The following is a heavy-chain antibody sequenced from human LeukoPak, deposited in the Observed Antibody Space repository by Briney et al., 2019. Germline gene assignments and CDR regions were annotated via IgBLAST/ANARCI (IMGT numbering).Heavy chain of an antibody. D-gene: IGHD1-26*01. CDR3: ARGRSNYYGMDV. V-gene: IGHV4-59*01. J-gene: IGHJ6*02. CDR1: GGFLNIYY. CDR2: IYYNGNT. Sequence: SGTLALTRSFSGGFLNIYYWDWVRGPPRKGLEWIGYIYYNGNTNYSPSLKSRVTMSVDTSKNLFSLKVSSVTAADTAVYYCARGRSNYYGMDVWGQGTTVTVSS.